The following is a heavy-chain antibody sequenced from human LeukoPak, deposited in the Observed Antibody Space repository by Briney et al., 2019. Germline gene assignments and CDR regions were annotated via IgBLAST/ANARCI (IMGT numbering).Heavy chain of an antibody. CDR2: INHSGST. CDR1: GGSFSGYY. CDR3: ARVTSYYYGSGRLNFDY. Sequence: SETLSLTCAVYGGSFSGYYWSWIRQPPGKGLEWIGEINHSGSTNYNPSLKSRVTISVDTSKNQFSLKLSSVTAADTAVYYCARVTSYYYGSGRLNFDYWGQGTLVTVSS. D-gene: IGHD3-10*01. J-gene: IGHJ4*02. V-gene: IGHV4-34*01.